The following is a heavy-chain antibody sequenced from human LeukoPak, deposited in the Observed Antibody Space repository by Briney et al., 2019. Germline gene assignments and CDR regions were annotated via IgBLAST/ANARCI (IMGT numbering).Heavy chain of an antibody. CDR3: AKDRSAVVRASPMDS. D-gene: IGHD3-10*01. CDR2: ITYDGYYK. J-gene: IGHJ4*02. CDR1: GFTFSSYG. V-gene: IGHV3-30*18. Sequence: PGGSLRLSCEASGFTFSSYGTHWVRQAPGRGLEWVALITYDGYYKYYADSVKGRFTISSDNSKNTLYLHMNNLRPEDTAVYYCAKDRSAVVRASPMDSWGQGTLVIVSS.